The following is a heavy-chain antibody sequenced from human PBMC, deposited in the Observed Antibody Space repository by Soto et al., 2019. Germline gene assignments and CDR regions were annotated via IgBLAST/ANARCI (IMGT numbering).Heavy chain of an antibody. CDR1: GFTFSSNG. J-gene: IGHJ4*02. D-gene: IGHD2-15*01. CDR2: MSNAGSHT. Sequence: QVQLVESGGGVVQPGRSLRLSCAASGFTFSSNGMHWVRQAPGKGLEWVAVMSNAGSHTSYADSAKGRFTISRDNSKNTLYLQMNSLRAEDSGIYYCTKGCSSSSNCYIIDYWGQGALVTVSS. CDR3: TKGCSSSSNCYIIDY. V-gene: IGHV3-30*18.